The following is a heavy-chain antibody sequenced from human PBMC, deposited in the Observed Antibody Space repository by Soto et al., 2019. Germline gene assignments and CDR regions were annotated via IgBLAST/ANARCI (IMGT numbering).Heavy chain of an antibody. CDR1: GFIFSSYD. CDR3: AREFYYDSSGGPLDS. CDR2: ISYDGSNK. V-gene: IGHV3-30*03. D-gene: IGHD3-22*01. J-gene: IGHJ4*02. Sequence: QVPLVESGGGVVQPGGSLRLSCTVSGFIFSSYDMHWVRQAPGKGLEWVAVISYDGSNKYYADSVKGRFTISRDNSKNTLYLQMNSLRAEDTAVYYCAREFYYDSSGGPLDSWGQGTLVTVSS.